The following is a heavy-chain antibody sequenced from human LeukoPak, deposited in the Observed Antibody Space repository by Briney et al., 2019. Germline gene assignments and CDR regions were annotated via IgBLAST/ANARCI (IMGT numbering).Heavy chain of an antibody. J-gene: IGHJ4*02. V-gene: IGHV3-23*01. CDR1: GFTFSSYA. D-gene: IGHD3-10*01. CDR2: ITGGGDNT. CDR3: AKDGSSSWYYFDY. Sequence: GGSLRLSCAASGFTFSSYAMSWVRQAPGKGLEWVSTITGGGDNTFYADSVTGRFTIARDNSKNTLDLQKNSLRAEETAVYYCAKDGSSSWYYFDYWGQGTLVTVSS.